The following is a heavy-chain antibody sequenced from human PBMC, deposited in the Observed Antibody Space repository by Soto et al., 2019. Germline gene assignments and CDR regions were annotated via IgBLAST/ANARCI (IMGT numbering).Heavy chain of an antibody. J-gene: IGHJ4*02. D-gene: IGHD6-19*01. Sequence: GGSLRLSCAASGFTFSSYAMHWVRQAPGKGLEWVAVISYDGSNKYYVDSVKGRFTISRDNSKNTLYLQMNSLRAEDTAVYCCARVDGSGWAKLDYWGQGTLVTVSS. CDR2: ISYDGSNK. CDR3: ARVDGSGWAKLDY. V-gene: IGHV3-30*04. CDR1: GFTFSSYA.